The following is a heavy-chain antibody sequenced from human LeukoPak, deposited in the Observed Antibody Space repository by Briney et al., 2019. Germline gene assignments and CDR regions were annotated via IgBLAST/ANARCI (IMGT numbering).Heavy chain of an antibody. Sequence: PSETLSLTCAVSGYSISSGYYWGWIRQPPGKGLEWIGSIYHSGSTYYNPSLKSRVTISVDTSKNQFSLKLSSVTAADTAVYYCARDSSSWFTSWGNWFDPWGQGTLVTVSS. J-gene: IGHJ5*02. CDR2: IYHSGST. D-gene: IGHD6-13*01. V-gene: IGHV4-38-2*01. CDR3: ARDSSSWFTSWGNWFDP. CDR1: GYSISSGYY.